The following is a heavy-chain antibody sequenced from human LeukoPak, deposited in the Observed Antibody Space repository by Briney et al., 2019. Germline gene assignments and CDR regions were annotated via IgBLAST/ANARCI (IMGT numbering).Heavy chain of an antibody. J-gene: IGHJ4*02. CDR1: GYSISSGYY. V-gene: IGHV4-38-2*02. D-gene: IGHD3-22*01. CDR3: ARTLIGDSSGHLDY. CDR2: IYHSGST. Sequence: SETLSLTCTVSGYSISSGYYWGWIRQPPGKGLEWIGSIYHSGSTYYNPSLKSRVTISVDTSKNQFSLKLSSVTAADTAVYYCARTLIGDSSGHLDYWGQGTLVTVSS.